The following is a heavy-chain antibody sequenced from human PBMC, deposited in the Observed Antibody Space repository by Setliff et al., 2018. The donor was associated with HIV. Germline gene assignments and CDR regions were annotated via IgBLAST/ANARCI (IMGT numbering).Heavy chain of an antibody. CDR3: ARGSDSGSYSYYYGMDV. J-gene: IGHJ6*02. Sequence: ASVKVSCKASGYTFSSYYMHWVRQAPGQGLEWMGIINPSGGSTAYPQKFQGRVTMTRDTSTSTAYMELNSLRSEETAVYYCARGSDSGSYSYYYGMDVWGQGTTVTVSS. CDR1: GYTFSSYY. V-gene: IGHV1-46*01. CDR2: INPSGGST. D-gene: IGHD3-10*01.